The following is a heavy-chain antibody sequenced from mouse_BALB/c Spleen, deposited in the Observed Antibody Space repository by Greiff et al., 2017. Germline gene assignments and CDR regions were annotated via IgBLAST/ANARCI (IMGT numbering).Heavy chain of an antibody. D-gene: IGHD1-1*01. Sequence: VMLVESGPGLVAPSQSLSITCTVSGFSLTGYGVNWVRQPPGKGLEWLGMIWGDGSTDYNSALKSRLSISKDNSKSQVFLKMNSLQTDDTARYYCARDRGSSYWYFDVWGAGTTVTVSS. CDR1: GFSLTGYG. J-gene: IGHJ1*01. CDR3: ARDRGSSYWYFDV. V-gene: IGHV2-6-7*01. CDR2: IWGDGST.